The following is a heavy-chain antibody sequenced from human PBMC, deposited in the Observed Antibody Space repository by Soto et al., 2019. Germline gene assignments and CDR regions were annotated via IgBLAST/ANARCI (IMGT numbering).Heavy chain of an antibody. CDR1: GYTFTSYY. J-gene: IGHJ5*02. D-gene: IGHD2-2*01. Sequence: ASVKVSCKASGYTFTSYYMHWVRQAPGQGLEWMGWINACNGNTKYAQKLQGRVTMTTDTSTSTAYMELRSLRSDDTAVYYCARDYCSSTSCPNWFDPWGQGTLVTVS. V-gene: IGHV1-18*04. CDR2: INACNGNT. CDR3: ARDYCSSTSCPNWFDP.